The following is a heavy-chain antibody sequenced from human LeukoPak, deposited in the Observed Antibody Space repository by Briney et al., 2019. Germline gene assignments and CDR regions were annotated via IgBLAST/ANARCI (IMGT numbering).Heavy chain of an antibody. CDR1: GFTFSSYG. J-gene: IGHJ4*02. V-gene: IGHV3-30*18. D-gene: IGHD1-26*01. CDR2: ISYDGSNK. Sequence: PGGSLRLSCAASGFTFSSYGMHWVRQVSGKGLQWLAVISYDGSNKYYADSVKGRFTISRDNSENTLYLQINSLRPEDTAVYYCAKDRLVGATRPPDYWGQGTLVTVSS. CDR3: AKDRLVGATRPPDY.